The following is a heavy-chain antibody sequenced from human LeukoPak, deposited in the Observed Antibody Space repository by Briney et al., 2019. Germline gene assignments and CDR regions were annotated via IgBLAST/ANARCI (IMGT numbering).Heavy chain of an antibody. D-gene: IGHD2-15*01. CDR1: GFTISSYW. CDR3: AREWWYSSDY. Sequence: GGSLRLSCAASGFTISSYWMSWVRQAPGKGLEWVANIKQDGSEKYDVDSVKGRFTISRDNAKNSLYLQMNSLRAEDTAVYYCAREWWYSSDYWGQGTLVTVSS. V-gene: IGHV3-7*04. CDR2: IKQDGSEK. J-gene: IGHJ4*02.